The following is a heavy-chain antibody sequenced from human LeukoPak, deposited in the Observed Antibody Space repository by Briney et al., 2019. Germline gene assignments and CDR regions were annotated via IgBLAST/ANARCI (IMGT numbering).Heavy chain of an antibody. CDR3: AAERYGGISDCCNFEI. J-gene: IGHJ3*02. V-gene: IGHV1-58*01. CDR1: GFTFSTSA. Sequence: SVKVSCKSSGFTFSTSAVQWVRQARGQRLEWIGWIIVGTGTTNYAQSLQGRLTITRDMSTNTAYMELSSLRSEDTAVYYCAAERYGGISDCCNFEIWGQGTMVTVSS. CDR2: IIVGTGTT. D-gene: IGHD4-23*01.